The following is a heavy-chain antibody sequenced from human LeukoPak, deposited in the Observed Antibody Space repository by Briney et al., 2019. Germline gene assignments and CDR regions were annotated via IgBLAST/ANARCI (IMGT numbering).Heavy chain of an antibody. Sequence: GVSLRLSRAASGLTFSSYAMTWVRHPPGEELEWVSGITSSAHIQYYANSVKGRFSISRDNSNNTLYMQINGLRAEDTAVYYCAKAGSGWYGDSPSESWGQGILVTVSS. CDR2: ITSSAHIQ. J-gene: IGHJ5*02. CDR1: GLTFSSYA. D-gene: IGHD6-19*01. V-gene: IGHV3-23*01. CDR3: AKAGSGWYGDSPSES.